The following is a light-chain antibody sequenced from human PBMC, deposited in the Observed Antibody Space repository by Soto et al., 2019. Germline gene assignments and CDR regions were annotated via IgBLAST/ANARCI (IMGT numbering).Light chain of an antibody. V-gene: IGKV3-20*01. CDR3: QQYGSSPC. Sequence: EIVMTQSPATLSVSPGERVTLSCRASQSVSSSYLTWYQQKPGQAPRLLIYGASSRATGIPDRFSGSGSGTDFTLTISRLEPEDFAVYYCQQYGSSPCFGQGTRLEIK. CDR2: GAS. CDR1: QSVSSSY. J-gene: IGKJ5*01.